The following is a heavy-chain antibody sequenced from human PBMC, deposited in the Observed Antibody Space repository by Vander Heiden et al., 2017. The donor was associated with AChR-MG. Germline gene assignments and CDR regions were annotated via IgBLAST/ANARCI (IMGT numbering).Heavy chain of an antibody. Sequence: EVPLVESGGGLVQPGGSLRLSCVGSGFSLSSYSMNWVRQAPGKGLEWVSYISSSNTAHHADSVRGRFSISRDMAKNSVYLEMNSLRADDTAVYYCTRVAVTYGMDVWGQGTTVTVSS. V-gene: IGHV3-48*01. CDR2: ISSSNTA. D-gene: IGHD4-17*01. CDR1: GFSLSSYS. CDR3: TRVAVTYGMDV. J-gene: IGHJ6*02.